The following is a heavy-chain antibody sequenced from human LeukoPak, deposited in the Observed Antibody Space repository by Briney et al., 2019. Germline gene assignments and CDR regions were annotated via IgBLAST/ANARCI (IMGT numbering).Heavy chain of an antibody. CDR2: INHSGST. CDR1: GGSFSGYY. V-gene: IGHV4-34*01. D-gene: IGHD3-9*01. CDR3: ARGSKYYDILG. J-gene: IGHJ4*02. Sequence: SETLSLTCAVYGGSFSGYYWSWIRQPPGKGLEWIGEINHSGSTNYNPSLKSRVTISVDTSKNQFSLKLSSVTAADTAVYYCARGSKYYDILGWGQGTLVIVSS.